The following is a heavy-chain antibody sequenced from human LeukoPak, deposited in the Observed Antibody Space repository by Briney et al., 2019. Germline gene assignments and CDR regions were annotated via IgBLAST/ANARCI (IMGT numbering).Heavy chain of an antibody. Sequence: SETLSLTCTVSGGSISSGGYYWSWTRQHPGKGLEWIGYIYYSGSTYYNPSLKSRVTISVDTSKNQFSLKLSSVTAADTAVYYCARGLSDYYDSSGSLGGFDYWGQGTLVTVSS. CDR2: IYYSGST. CDR3: ARGLSDYYDSSGSLGGFDY. J-gene: IGHJ4*02. CDR1: GGSISSGGYY. D-gene: IGHD3-22*01. V-gene: IGHV4-31*03.